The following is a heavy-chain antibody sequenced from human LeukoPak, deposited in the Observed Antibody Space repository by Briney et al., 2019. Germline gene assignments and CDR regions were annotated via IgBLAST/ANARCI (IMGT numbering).Heavy chain of an antibody. CDR2: INHSGST. CDR3: ASRGIVAARPRVSPHLDY. Sequence: SETLSLTCAVYGGSFSGYYWSWIRQPPGKGLEWIGEINHSGSTNYNPSLKSRVTISVGTSKNQFSLKLSSVTAADTAVYYCASRGIVAARPRVSPHLDYWGQGTLVTVSS. D-gene: IGHD6-6*01. CDR1: GGSFSGYY. J-gene: IGHJ4*02. V-gene: IGHV4-34*01.